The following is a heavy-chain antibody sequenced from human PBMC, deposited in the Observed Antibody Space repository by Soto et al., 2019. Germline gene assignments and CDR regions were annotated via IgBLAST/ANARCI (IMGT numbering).Heavy chain of an antibody. CDR1: GFTFNSYW. Sequence: EVQLVESGGGLVQPGGSLRLSCAASGFTFNSYWMHWVRQAPGKGLEWVSRINGDGSRADYADSVKGRFTVSRDNDKNTQYLQMSSLRAEDTAVYLCTRDERWLQRQDPCDMWGQGTVVTVSS. CDR2: INGDGSRA. J-gene: IGHJ3*02. CDR3: TRDERWLQRQDPCDM. V-gene: IGHV3-74*01. D-gene: IGHD5-12*01.